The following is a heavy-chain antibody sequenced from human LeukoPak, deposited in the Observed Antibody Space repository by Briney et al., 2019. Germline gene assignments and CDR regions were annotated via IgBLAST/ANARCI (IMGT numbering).Heavy chain of an antibody. CDR1: GGSIRSGSHY. J-gene: IGHJ4*02. Sequence: SETLSLTCTVSGGSIRSGSHYWAWLRQPPGKGLEWIGSIYYSGSTYYNPSLENRVTISIDTSKNHFSLKLSSLSAADTSVYYCAKRDDSGGNLVDLWGQGTRVTVS. D-gene: IGHD3-22*01. V-gene: IGHV4-39*02. CDR2: IYYSGST. CDR3: AKRDDSGGNLVDL.